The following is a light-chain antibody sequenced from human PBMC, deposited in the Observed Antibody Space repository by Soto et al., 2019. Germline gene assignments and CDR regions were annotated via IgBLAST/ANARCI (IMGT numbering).Light chain of an antibody. V-gene: IGKV3-15*01. CDR3: QQYNNGGRVT. CDR2: GAS. Sequence: EIVMTQSPATLSVSPGERATLSCRASQSVSSNLAWYQQKPGQAPRLLIYGASTRATGIPARFSGSGSGTEFTLTISRLQSEDFAVYYCQQYNNGGRVTFGQGPKVEIK. CDR1: QSVSSN. J-gene: IGKJ1*01.